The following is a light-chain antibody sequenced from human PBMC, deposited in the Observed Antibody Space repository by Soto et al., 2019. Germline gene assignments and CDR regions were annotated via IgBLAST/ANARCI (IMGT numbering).Light chain of an antibody. CDR3: SSYTTSSTLV. J-gene: IGLJ1*01. CDR2: DVS. CDR1: SSDVGGYKY. Sequence: QSALTQPASVSGSPGQSITISCTGTSSDVGGYKYVSWYQQHPGKAPKLMIYDVSNRPSGISNRFSGSKSGNTASLTISGLQAEDEADYYCSSYTTSSTLVFGTGTKLT. V-gene: IGLV2-14*03.